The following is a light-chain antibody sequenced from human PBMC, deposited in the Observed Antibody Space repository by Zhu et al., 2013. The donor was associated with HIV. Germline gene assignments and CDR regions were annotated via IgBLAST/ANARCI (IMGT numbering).Light chain of an antibody. V-gene: IGLV1-36*01. Sequence: QSVLTQPPSVSEAPRQRVTISCSGSSSNIGNNAVNWYQQLPGKAPKLLIYYDDLLPSGVSDRFSGSKSGTSASLAISGLQSEDEAHYYCAAWDDSLNVGVFGGGTKLTVL. CDR3: AAWDDSLNVGV. CDR2: YDD. J-gene: IGLJ3*02. CDR1: SSNIGNNA.